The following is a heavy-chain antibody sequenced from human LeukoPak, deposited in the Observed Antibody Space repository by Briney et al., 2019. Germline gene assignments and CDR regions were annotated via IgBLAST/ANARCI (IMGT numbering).Heavy chain of an antibody. V-gene: IGHV4-39*07. CDR3: ARGVGYDFWSGYPVGYFDY. CDR2: IYYSGST. Sequence: PSETLSLTCTVSGGSISSSSYYWGWIRQPPGKGLEWIGSIYYSGSTYYNPSLKSRVTISVDTSKNQFSLKLSSVTAADTAVYYCARGVGYDFWSGYPVGYFDYWGQGTLVTVSS. CDR1: GGSISSSSYY. D-gene: IGHD3-3*01. J-gene: IGHJ4*02.